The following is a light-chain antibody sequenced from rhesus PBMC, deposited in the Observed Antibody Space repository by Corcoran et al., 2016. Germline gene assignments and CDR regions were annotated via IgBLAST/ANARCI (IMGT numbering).Light chain of an antibody. V-gene: IGKV1-74*01. CDR2: NAS. CDR1: ENVNNY. Sequence: DIQMTQSPSSLSASVGDRVTITCRASENVNNYLNWYQQKPGKAPKLLIYNASTLQSGVPSRFSGSGSGTDYTFTIRSLQPEDVATYYCQHGYGTPLTFGGGTKVEIK. CDR3: QHGYGTPLT. J-gene: IGKJ4*01.